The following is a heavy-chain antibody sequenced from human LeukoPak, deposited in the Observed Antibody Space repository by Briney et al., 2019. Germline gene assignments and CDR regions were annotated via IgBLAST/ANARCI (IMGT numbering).Heavy chain of an antibody. CDR1: GYTFTSYY. V-gene: IGHV1-46*01. CDR2: INPSGGST. J-gene: IGHJ4*02. CDR3: AKGGEEDYYDSSDYVY. D-gene: IGHD3-22*01. Sequence: ASVTVSCKASGYTFTSYYMHWVRQAPGQGLEWMGIINPSGGSTSYAQKFQGRVTMTRDMSTSTVYMELSSLRSEDTAVYYCAKGGEEDYYDSSDYVYWGQGTLVTVSS.